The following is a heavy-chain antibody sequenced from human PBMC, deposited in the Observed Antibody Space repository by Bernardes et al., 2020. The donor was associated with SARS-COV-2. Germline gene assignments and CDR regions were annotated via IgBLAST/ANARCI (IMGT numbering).Heavy chain of an antibody. CDR1: AFTVSSNY. D-gene: IGHD1-20*01. CDR2: IYPGGTT. CDR3: AREYNNYFDY. Sequence: GSLRLSCAASAFTVSSNYMSWVRQAPGKGLEWVSVIYPGGTTFYSDSVKGRFTISRDNSKNTLYLQMNSLRAEDTAVYYCAREYNNYFDYWGQGTLVTVSS. V-gene: IGHV3-53*01. J-gene: IGHJ4*02.